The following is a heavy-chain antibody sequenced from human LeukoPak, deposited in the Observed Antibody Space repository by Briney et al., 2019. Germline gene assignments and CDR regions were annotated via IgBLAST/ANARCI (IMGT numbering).Heavy chain of an antibody. CDR2: IYSGGTT. V-gene: IGHV3-53*01. CDR1: GFSVSNNY. Sequence: GSLRLSCAASGFSVSNNYMTWVRQAPGKGLEWVSVIYSGGTTYYGDSVEGRFTISRDNSRNTLNLQMNSLRAEDTAVYFCARGQSGDPAFDIWGQGTMVTVSS. CDR3: ARGQSGDPAFDI. D-gene: IGHD4-17*01. J-gene: IGHJ3*02.